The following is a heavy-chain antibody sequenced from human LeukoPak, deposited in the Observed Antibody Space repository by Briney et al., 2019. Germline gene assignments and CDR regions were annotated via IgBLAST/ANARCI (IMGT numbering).Heavy chain of an antibody. V-gene: IGHV4-59*01. CDR1: GGSISSYY. Sequence: SETLSLTCTVSGGSISSYYWSWIRQPPVKGLEWIGYIYYSGSTNYNPSLKSRVTISVDTSKNQFSLKLSSVTAADTAVYYCARGYGYNRQRAYYYDMDVWGQGTTVTVSS. CDR2: IYYSGST. D-gene: IGHD6-25*01. CDR3: ARGYGYNRQRAYYYDMDV. J-gene: IGHJ6*02.